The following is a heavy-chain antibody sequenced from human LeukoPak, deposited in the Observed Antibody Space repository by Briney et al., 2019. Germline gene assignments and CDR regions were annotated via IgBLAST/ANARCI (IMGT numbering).Heavy chain of an antibody. CDR3: ARLRSGYGSGSFDY. D-gene: IGHD3-10*01. CDR2: IYPADGDT. CDR1: EFSFTSYW. J-gene: IGHJ4*02. Sequence: GESVKISCKGSEFSFTSYWIAWVRQTPGRGLEYMAIIYPADGDTRYSPSFQGQVTISADTSTSTAYLQWSSLKASDTAIYFCARLRSGYGSGSFDYWGQGTLITVSS. V-gene: IGHV5-51*01.